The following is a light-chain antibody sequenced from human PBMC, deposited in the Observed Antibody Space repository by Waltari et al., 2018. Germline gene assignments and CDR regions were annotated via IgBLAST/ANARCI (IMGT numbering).Light chain of an antibody. Sequence: QSVLTQPPPVSGTPGQRVTISCSGSNSNIGGNSVTWYQQVPGTAPKLLIYNDNQGPSGVPDRFSASKSGTSASLAITGLQSEDEADYYCAVWDDSLGGVFGGGTKLTVL. CDR2: NDN. CDR3: AVWDDSLGGV. V-gene: IGLV1-44*01. CDR1: NSNIGGNS. J-gene: IGLJ3*02.